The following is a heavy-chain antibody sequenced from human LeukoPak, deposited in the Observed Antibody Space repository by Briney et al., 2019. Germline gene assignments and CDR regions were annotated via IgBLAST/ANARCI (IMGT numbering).Heavy chain of an antibody. Sequence: ASVKVSCKASGYTFTSYAVHWVRQAPGQGLEWMGWINTNTGNPTYAQGFTGRFVFSLGTSVSTAYLQISSLKAEDTAVYYCARGSGDYEGSYYFDYWGQGTLVTVSS. CDR1: GYTFTSYA. D-gene: IGHD4-17*01. CDR2: INTNTGNP. J-gene: IGHJ4*02. CDR3: ARGSGDYEGSYYFDY. V-gene: IGHV7-4-1*02.